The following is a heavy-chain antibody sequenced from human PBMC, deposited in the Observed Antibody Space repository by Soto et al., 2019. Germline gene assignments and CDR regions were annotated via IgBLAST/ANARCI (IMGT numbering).Heavy chain of an antibody. CDR1: GYTFTSYY. CDR3: ARSSLVARSVDP. D-gene: IGHD2-8*02. Sequence: ASVKVSCKASGYTFTSYYMHWVRQATGQGLEWMGWMNPNSGDTDSAEKFRGRVTMTRNTSISTAYMELNGLTSDDTAVYFCARSSLVARSVDPWGQGTLVTVSS. J-gene: IGHJ5*02. CDR2: MNPNSGDT. V-gene: IGHV1-8*02.